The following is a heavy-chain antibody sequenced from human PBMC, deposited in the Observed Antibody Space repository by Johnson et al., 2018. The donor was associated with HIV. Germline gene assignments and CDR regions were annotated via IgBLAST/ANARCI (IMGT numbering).Heavy chain of an antibody. J-gene: IGHJ3*02. CDR1: GFTFSSFA. CDR3: AKDMERYSYGPDAFDI. CDR2: ISGSGHST. Sequence: VQLVESGGGLVQPGGSLRLSCAASGFTFSSFAMSWVRQAPGKGLEWVSAISGSGHSTYYADSVKGRFTISRDNSKNSLYLQMNSLRAEDTALYYCAKDMERYSYGPDAFDIWGQGTMVTVSS. D-gene: IGHD5-18*01. V-gene: IGHV3-23*04.